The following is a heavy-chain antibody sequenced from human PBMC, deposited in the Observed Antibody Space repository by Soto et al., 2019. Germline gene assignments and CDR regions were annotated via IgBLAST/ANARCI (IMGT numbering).Heavy chain of an antibody. CDR2: ISVSNGNS. V-gene: IGHV1-18*04. CDR1: ADTFTSYY. Sequence: ASVKVSCKAPADTFTSYYIHWVRQAPGHGLEWMGWISVSNGNSKSAEKFQGRITMTIDTFTVTAYMDLKSLRPDDTAMYYCARVGRRNGWHVRPGDIPYWGQGTRVTVSS. CDR3: ARVGRRNGWHVRPGDIPY. D-gene: IGHD6-19*01. J-gene: IGHJ4*02.